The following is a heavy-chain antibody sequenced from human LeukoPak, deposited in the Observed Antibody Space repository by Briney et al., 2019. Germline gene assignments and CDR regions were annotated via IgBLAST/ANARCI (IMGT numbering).Heavy chain of an antibody. J-gene: IGHJ4*02. V-gene: IGHV1-8*01. Sequence: ASVKVSCKASGYTFTNYDINWERQATGQGLEWMGWMNPKSGNTGYAQKLQGRVTMSMDTCISTAYMELTSLRSEDTAVYYCVAMLYWGQGTLVTVSS. CDR3: VAMLY. CDR1: GYTFTNYD. D-gene: IGHD3-16*01. CDR2: MNPKSGNT.